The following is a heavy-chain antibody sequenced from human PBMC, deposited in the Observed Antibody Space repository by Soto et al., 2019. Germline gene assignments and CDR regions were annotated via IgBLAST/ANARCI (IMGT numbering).Heavy chain of an antibody. CDR1: GGTFRSYA. J-gene: IGHJ6*02. Sequence: SVKVSCKASGGTFRSYAISWVRQAPGQGREWMGGIIPIFGTANYAQKFQGRVTITADESTSTAYMELSSLRSEDTAVYYCARDHQPSGYSYGYYYYYGMDVWGQGTTVTVSS. V-gene: IGHV1-69*13. CDR3: ARDHQPSGYSYGYYYYYGMDV. CDR2: IIPIFGTA. D-gene: IGHD5-18*01.